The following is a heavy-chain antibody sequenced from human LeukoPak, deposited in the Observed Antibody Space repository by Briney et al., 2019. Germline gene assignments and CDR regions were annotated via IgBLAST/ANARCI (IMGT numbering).Heavy chain of an antibody. J-gene: IGHJ4*02. V-gene: IGHV3-23*01. CDR2: ISGSGGST. Sequence: GGSLRLPCAASGFTFSSYAMSWVRQAPGKGLEWVSAISGSGGSTYYADSVKGRFTISRDNSKNTLYLQMNSLRAEDTAVYYCARVPNSYGFYYFDYWGQGTLVTVSS. CDR1: GFTFSSYA. CDR3: ARVPNSYGFYYFDY. D-gene: IGHD5-18*01.